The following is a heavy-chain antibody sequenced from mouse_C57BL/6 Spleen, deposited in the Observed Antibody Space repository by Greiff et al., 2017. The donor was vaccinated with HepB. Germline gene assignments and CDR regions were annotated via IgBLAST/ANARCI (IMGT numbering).Heavy chain of an antibody. CDR3: ARRGFNYYGSSSYYYAMDY. CDR1: GYTFTDYN. J-gene: IGHJ4*01. CDR2: INPNNGGT. Sequence: EVKLQESGPELVKPGASVKIPCKASGYTFTDYNMDWVKQSHGKSLEWIGDINPNNGGTIYNQKFKGKATLTVDKSSSTAYMELRSLTSEDTAVYYCARRGFNYYGSSSYYYAMDYWGQGTSVTVSS. D-gene: IGHD1-1*01. V-gene: IGHV1-18*01.